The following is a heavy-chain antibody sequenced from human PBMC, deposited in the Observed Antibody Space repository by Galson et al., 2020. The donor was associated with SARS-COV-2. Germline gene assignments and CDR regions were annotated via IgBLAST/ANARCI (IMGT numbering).Heavy chain of an antibody. CDR3: AGEPSSSWYRYLDFGY. CDR2: ISAYNGNT. Sequence: ASVTVSCKASGYTFTSYGISWVRQAPGQGLEWMGWISAYNGNTNYAQKLQGRVTMITDTSTSTAYMQLRSLRSDDTAVYYCAGEPSSSWYRYLDFGYWGQGALVTVS. CDR1: GYTFTSYG. V-gene: IGHV1-18*01. D-gene: IGHD6-13*01. J-gene: IGHJ4*02.